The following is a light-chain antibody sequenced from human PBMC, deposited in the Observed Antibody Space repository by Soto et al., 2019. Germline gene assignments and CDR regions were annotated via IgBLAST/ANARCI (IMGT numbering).Light chain of an antibody. J-gene: IGKJ1*01. Sequence: DIQMTQSPSTLSASVGDRVTITCRASQNIDHWLAWYQHKPGKAPKFLIYDASILESGVPSRFSGSGSGTELTLTISSLQPDDFATYYCQRYNSYSRTFGQGTKVEIK. CDR3: QRYNSYSRT. V-gene: IGKV1-5*01. CDR1: QNIDHW. CDR2: DAS.